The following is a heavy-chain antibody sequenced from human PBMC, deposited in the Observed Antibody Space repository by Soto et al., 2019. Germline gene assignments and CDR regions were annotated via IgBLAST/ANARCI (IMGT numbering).Heavy chain of an antibody. CDR3: ARDRYFADPYYYYGMDV. V-gene: IGHV4-59*01. CDR2: IYYSGST. D-gene: IGHD3-9*01. J-gene: IGHJ6*02. Sequence: QVQLQESGPGLVKPSETLSLTCTVSGGSISSYYWSWIRQPPGKGLEWIGYIYYSGSTNYNPSLKSRVTISVDTSKNQFSLKLSSVTAADTAVYYCARDRYFADPYYYYGMDVWGQGTTVTVSS. CDR1: GGSISSYY.